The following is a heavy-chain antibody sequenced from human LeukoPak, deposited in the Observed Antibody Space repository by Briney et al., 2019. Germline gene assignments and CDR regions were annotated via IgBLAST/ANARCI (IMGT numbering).Heavy chain of an antibody. CDR3: ARDLDGTGWYECAY. CDR1: GFSFNTFW. CDR2: IKQDGSEK. Sequence: PGGSLRLSCVASGFSFNTFWMGWVRQAPGKGLEWVANIKQDGSEKYYADSVKGRFTISRDNAENSLYLQMNSLTTEDTGVHYCARDLDGTGWYECAYWGQGTLVTVSS. V-gene: IGHV3-7*01. J-gene: IGHJ4*02. D-gene: IGHD6-19*01.